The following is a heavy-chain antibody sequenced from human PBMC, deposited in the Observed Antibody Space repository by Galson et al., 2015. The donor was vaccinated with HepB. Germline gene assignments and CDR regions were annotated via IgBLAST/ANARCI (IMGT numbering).Heavy chain of an antibody. V-gene: IGHV3-21*01. CDR3: ARGPPQHATQYFQH. J-gene: IGHJ1*01. D-gene: IGHD2-2*01. CDR1: GFTFSTYS. Sequence: SLRLSCAAPGFTFSTYSMNWVRQAPGKGLEWVSCISSSSSYIYYADSVKGRFTISRDNAKNSLYLQMNSLRAEDTAVYYCARGPPQHATQYFQHWGQGTLVTVSS. CDR2: ISSSSSYI.